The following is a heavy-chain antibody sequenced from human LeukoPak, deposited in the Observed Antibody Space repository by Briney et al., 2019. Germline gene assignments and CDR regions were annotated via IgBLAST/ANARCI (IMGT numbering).Heavy chain of an antibody. D-gene: IGHD1-20*01. CDR3: ARLYRKTYKWNDQPDY. CDR2: FHYSGST. CDR1: GGSISSSSYY. Sequence: SETLSLTCSVSGGSISSSSYYWGWIRQPPGKGLEWIGTFHYSGSTYYNPSLKSRVTISVNMSKNQFSLKLISVTAADTAVYYCARLYRKTYKWNDQPDYWGQGTLVTASS. J-gene: IGHJ4*02. V-gene: IGHV4-39*07.